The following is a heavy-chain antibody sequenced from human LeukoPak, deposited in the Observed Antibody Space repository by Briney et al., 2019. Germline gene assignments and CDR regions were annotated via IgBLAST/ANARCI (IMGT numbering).Heavy chain of an antibody. V-gene: IGHV4-61*02. CDR3: ARGRYQLLWGLGNWFDP. CDR2: IYTSGST. D-gene: IGHD2-2*01. CDR1: GGSISSGSYY. J-gene: IGHJ5*02. Sequence: SQTLSLTCTVSGGSISSGSYYWSWIRQPAGKGLEWIGRIYTSGSTNYSPSLKSRVTISVDTSKNQFSLKLSSVTAADTAVYYCARGRYQLLWGLGNWFDPWGQGTLVTVSS.